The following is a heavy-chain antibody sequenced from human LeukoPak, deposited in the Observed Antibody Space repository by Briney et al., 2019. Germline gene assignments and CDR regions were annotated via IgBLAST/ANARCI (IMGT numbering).Heavy chain of an antibody. CDR3: ASACGSAYYFFDY. J-gene: IGHJ4*02. V-gene: IGHV4-59*08. Sequence: SETLSLTCTVSGGSISSYYWSWIRQPPGKGLEWIGYIYYSGSTNYNPSLKSRVTISVDTSKNQFSLKLSSVTAADTAVYYCASACGSAYYFFDYWGQGTLVTVSP. CDR2: IYYSGST. CDR1: GGSISSYY. D-gene: IGHD6-19*01.